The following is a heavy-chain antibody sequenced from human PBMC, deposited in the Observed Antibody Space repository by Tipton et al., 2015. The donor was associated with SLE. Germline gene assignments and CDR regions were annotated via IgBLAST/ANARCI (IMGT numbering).Heavy chain of an antibody. CDR1: GFTFGNYW. CDR2: IKEDGREK. D-gene: IGHD2-15*01. J-gene: IGHJ6*02. CDR3: ARELLPYYGMDV. V-gene: IGHV3-7*01. Sequence: GSLRLSCVASGFTFGNYWMSWVRQAPGKGLEWVANIKEDGREKDFVDSVKGRFTISRDNSKNTLYLQMNSLRAEDTAVYYCARELLPYYGMDVWGQGTTVTVSS.